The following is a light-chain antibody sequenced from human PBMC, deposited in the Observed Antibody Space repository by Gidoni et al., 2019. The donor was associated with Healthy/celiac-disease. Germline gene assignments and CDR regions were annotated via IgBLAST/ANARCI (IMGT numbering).Light chain of an antibody. V-gene: IGKV2-40*01. J-gene: IGKJ4*01. Sequence: DIVLNQTPRSLPVTPGEPASISCRSSDSLLDSDDGNTYLYLYLQKPGQSPQLLIYTLSDRASGVPDRFRGSGSGTDFTLKISRVEAEDFGVYYCMQRIEFPLTFGEGTKVEIK. CDR1: DSLLDSDDGNTY. CDR3: MQRIEFPLT. CDR2: TLS.